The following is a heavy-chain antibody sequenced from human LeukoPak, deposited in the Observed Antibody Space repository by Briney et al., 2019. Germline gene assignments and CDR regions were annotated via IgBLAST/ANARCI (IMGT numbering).Heavy chain of an antibody. CDR3: AGRPRGGYSYGYPYYYYYYMDV. CDR2: ISSSSSSI. D-gene: IGHD5-18*01. CDR1: GFTFSSYS. V-gene: IGHV3-48*01. J-gene: IGHJ6*03. Sequence: GGSLRLSCAASGFTFSSYSMNWVRQAPGKGLEWVSYISSSSSSIYYADSVKSRFTISRDNAKNSLYLQMNSLRAEDTAVYYCAGRPRGGYSYGYPYYYYYYMDVWGKGTTVTVSS.